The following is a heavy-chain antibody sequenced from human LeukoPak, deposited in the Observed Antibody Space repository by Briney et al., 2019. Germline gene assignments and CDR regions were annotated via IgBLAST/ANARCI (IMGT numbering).Heavy chain of an antibody. CDR3: ARFSTRFYSGCSDASCYVHY. Sequence: PSETLSLTCTVSGGSISGHYWTWIRLPPGKGLELIGHIFSTGATHYNPSLRSRVTMSIDTSKNQFSLRLSSVNVADTAVYYCARFSTRFYSGCSDASCYVHYWGQGTQVTVSS. D-gene: IGHD2-2*01. CDR2: IFSTGAT. CDR1: GGSISGHY. V-gene: IGHV4-59*11. J-gene: IGHJ4*02.